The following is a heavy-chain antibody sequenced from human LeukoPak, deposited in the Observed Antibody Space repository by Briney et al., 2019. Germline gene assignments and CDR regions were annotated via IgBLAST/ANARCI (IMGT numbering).Heavy chain of an antibody. CDR3: VRDQGYCTSASCRGDAFDV. V-gene: IGHV3-7*01. CDR2: IKEDGSEK. J-gene: IGHJ3*01. Sequence: GGSLRLSRAASGFTFSTHWMSWVRQAPGKGLEWVAKIKEDGSEKYYVDSVKGRFTISKDNAKNSLALQMYSLRDEDTAVYYCVRDQGYCTSASCRGDAFDVWGQGSMVSVSS. CDR1: GFTFSTHW. D-gene: IGHD2-2*01.